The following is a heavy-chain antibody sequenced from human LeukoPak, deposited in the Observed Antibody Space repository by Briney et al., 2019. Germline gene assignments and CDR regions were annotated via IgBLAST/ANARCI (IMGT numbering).Heavy chain of an antibody. CDR3: ARRGSSWYDWSAKWFDP. D-gene: IGHD6-13*01. CDR1: GGSISSYY. CDR2: IYYSGST. J-gene: IGHJ5*02. V-gene: IGHV4-59*08. Sequence: SETLSLTCTVSGGSISSYYWSWIRQPPGKGLEWIGYIYYSGSTNYNPSLKSRVTISVDTSKNQFSLRLSSVTAADTAVYYCARRGSSWYDWSAKWFDPWGQGTLVTVSS.